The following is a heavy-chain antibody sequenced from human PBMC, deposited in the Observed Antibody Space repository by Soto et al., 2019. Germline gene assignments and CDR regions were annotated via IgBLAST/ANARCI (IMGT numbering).Heavy chain of an antibody. CDR2: INHSGST. Sequence: PSETLSLTCAVYGGSFSGYCWSWIRQPPGKGLEWIGEINHSGSTNYNPSLKSRVTISVDTSKNQFSLKLSSVTAEDTAVYYCARDRERVVRYYYYYYGMDVWGEGTPVTVSS. V-gene: IGHV4-34*01. CDR3: ARDRERVVRYYYYYYGMDV. CDR1: GGSFSGYC. J-gene: IGHJ6*04. D-gene: IGHD3-3*01.